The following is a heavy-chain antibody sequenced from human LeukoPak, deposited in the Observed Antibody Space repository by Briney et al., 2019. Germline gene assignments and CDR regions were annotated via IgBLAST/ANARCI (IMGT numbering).Heavy chain of an antibody. CDR2: IWYDGNNK. V-gene: IGHV3-33*01. D-gene: IGHD1-26*01. CDR1: GFTFSSYG. J-gene: IGHJ6*02. CDR3: ARDRGSREDGMDV. Sequence: GRSLRLSCAASGFTFSSYGMHWVRQAPGKGLEWVAVIWYDGNNKYYADFVKGRFTISRDNSKNTLYLQSNSLRAEDTAVYNCARDRGSREDGMDVWGQGTTVTVSS.